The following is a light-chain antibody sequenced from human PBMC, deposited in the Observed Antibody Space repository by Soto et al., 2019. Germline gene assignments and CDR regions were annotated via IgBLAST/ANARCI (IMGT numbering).Light chain of an antibody. Sequence: SYELTQPPSVSVAPGQTARITCGGNSIGRKTVHWYQQRPGQAPVLVVYDDSDRPSDIPERFSGSNSGDTATLTISGVEDGDEADYYCQVWDGTSEVFGTGTKVTVL. V-gene: IGLV3-21*02. J-gene: IGLJ1*01. CDR2: DDS. CDR1: SIGRKT. CDR3: QVWDGTSEV.